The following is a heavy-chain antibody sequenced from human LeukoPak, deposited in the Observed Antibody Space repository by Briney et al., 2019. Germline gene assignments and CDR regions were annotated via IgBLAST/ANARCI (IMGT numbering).Heavy chain of an antibody. CDR2: IYSGGST. CDR3: ARDPGTGTPTL. D-gene: IGHD1-7*01. CDR1: GFTVSSNY. Sequence: GGSLRLSCAASGFTVSSNYMSWVRQAPGKGLEWVSVIYSGGSTYYADSVKGRFTISRHNFKNTLYLQMNSLRAEDTAVYYCARDPGTGTPTLWGQGTLVTVSS. V-gene: IGHV3-53*04. J-gene: IGHJ4*02.